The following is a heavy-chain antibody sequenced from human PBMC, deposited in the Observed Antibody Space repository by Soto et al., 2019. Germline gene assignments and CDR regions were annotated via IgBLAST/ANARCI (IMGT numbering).Heavy chain of an antibody. CDR1: GGSISSSSYY. Sequence: QLQLQESGPGLVKPSETLSLTCTVSGGSISSSSYYWGWIRQPPGKGLEWIGSIYYSGSTYYNPSLKSRVTIPVDTSKNQFSLKLSSVTAADTAVYYCARRVGMITFGGAFDYWGQGTLVTVSS. CDR3: ARRVGMITFGGAFDY. J-gene: IGHJ4*02. CDR2: IYYSGST. D-gene: IGHD3-16*01. V-gene: IGHV4-39*01.